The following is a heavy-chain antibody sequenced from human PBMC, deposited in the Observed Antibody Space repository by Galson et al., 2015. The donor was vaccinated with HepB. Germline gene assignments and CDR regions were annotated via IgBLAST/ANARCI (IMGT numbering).Heavy chain of an antibody. D-gene: IGHD3-3*01. CDR1: GFTFSSYS. V-gene: IGHV3-48*02. J-gene: IGHJ4*02. CDR3: ARSHWESFWSGYGDYFDY. Sequence: SLRLSCAASGFTFSSYSMNWVRQAPGKGLEWVSYISSSSSTIYYADSVKGRFTISRDNAKNSLYLQMNSLRDEDTAVYYCARSHWESFWSGYGDYFDYWGQGTLVTVSS. CDR2: ISSSSSTI.